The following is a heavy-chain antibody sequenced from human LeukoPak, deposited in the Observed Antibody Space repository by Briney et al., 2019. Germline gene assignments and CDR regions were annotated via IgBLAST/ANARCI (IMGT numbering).Heavy chain of an antibody. D-gene: IGHD3-22*01. Sequence: PGGSLRLSCAASGFTFSSYAMSWVHQAPGKGLEWVSAISGSGGSTYYADSVKGRFTISRDNSKNTLYLQMNSLRAEDTAVYYCAKDSVFYYDSRGPTAHDDYWGQGTLVTVSS. CDR1: GFTFSSYA. CDR2: ISGSGGST. CDR3: AKDSVFYYDSRGPTAHDDY. J-gene: IGHJ4*02. V-gene: IGHV3-23*01.